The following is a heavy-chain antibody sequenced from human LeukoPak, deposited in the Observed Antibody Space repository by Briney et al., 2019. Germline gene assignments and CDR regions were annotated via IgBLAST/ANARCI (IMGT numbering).Heavy chain of an antibody. CDR2: ISPYNGHT. J-gene: IGHJ4*02. CDR1: GYTFANYG. Sequence: ASVKVSCKATGYTFANYGINWVRQAPGQGLEWMGWISPYNGHTNYAQELQGRVTMTTDTSTSTAYMELRSLTSDDTAVYYCARDLRSSVVSRFDYWGQGTLVTVSS. D-gene: IGHD3-22*01. V-gene: IGHV1-18*01. CDR3: ARDLRSSVVSRFDY.